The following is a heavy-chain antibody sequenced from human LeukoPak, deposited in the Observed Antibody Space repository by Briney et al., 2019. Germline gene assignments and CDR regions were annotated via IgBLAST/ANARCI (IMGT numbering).Heavy chain of an antibody. Sequence: GESLKISCKGSGYSFTSYWIGWLRQMPGKGLEGMGFTYPGNSEARDSPSFQGQVTISADKSTSTAYLQWSSLKATDTAMYYCARIGYGTGSYHSGLLLYGMDVWGQGTTVTVSS. V-gene: IGHV5-51*01. D-gene: IGHD3-10*01. J-gene: IGHJ6*02. CDR1: GYSFTSYW. CDR2: TYPGNSEA. CDR3: ARIGYGTGSYHSGLLLYGMDV.